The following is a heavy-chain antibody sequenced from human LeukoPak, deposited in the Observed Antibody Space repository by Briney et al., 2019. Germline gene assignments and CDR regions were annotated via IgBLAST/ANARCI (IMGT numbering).Heavy chain of an antibody. CDR1: GFTFSSYS. CDR3: ARAFSAGMDV. Sequence: GGSLRLSCAASGFTFSSYSFNWVRQVPGKGLEWVSSITTTFYTYYTDSVKGRFTISRDNAKNSLYLQMISLRAEDTAVYYCARAFSAGMDVWGQGTTVTVSS. V-gene: IGHV3-21*01. J-gene: IGHJ6*02. CDR2: ITTTFYT.